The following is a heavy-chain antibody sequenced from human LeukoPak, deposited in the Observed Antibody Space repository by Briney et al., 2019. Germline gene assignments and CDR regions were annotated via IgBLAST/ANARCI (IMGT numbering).Heavy chain of an antibody. CDR3: ARDPLRRYYDFWSGYYSPANWFDH. CDR1: GYTFTGYY. Sequence: GASVKVSCKASGYTFTGYYMHWVRQAPGQGLEWMGWINPNSGGTNYAQKFQGRVTMTRDTSISTAYMELSRLRSDDTAVYYCARDPLRRYYDFWSGYYSPANWFDHWGRGTLVTVSS. V-gene: IGHV1-2*02. CDR2: INPNSGGT. J-gene: IGHJ5*02. D-gene: IGHD3-3*01.